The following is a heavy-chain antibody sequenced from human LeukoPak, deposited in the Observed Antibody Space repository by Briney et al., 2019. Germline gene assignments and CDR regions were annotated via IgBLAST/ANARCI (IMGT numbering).Heavy chain of an antibody. Sequence: ASVKVSCKASGYTFTSYGISWVRQAPGQGLEWMGWISAYNGNTNYAQKPQGRVTMTTDTSTSTAYMELRSLRSDDTAVYYCAREVRSGTYYDFWSGYYADYWGQGTLVTVSS. CDR3: AREVRSGTYYDFWSGYYADY. D-gene: IGHD3-3*01. J-gene: IGHJ4*02. V-gene: IGHV1-18*01. CDR2: ISAYNGNT. CDR1: GYTFTSYG.